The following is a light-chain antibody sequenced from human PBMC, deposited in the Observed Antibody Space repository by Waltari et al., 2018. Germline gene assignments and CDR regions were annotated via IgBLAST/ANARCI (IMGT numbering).Light chain of an antibody. CDR1: SSDVGRYDY. Sequence: QSALTQPRSVSGSPGQSVTISCTGSSSDVGRYDYVSWYQQRPGKPPKLIISEVSQRPSGVPERFSGSKSGNTASLTISGLQADDEADYYCYSYAATYSIFGGGTKLTVL. V-gene: IGLV2-11*01. J-gene: IGLJ2*01. CDR3: YSYAATYSI. CDR2: EVS.